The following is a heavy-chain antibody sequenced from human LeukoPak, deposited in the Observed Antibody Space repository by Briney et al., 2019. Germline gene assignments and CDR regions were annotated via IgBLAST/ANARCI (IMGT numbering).Heavy chain of an antibody. V-gene: IGHV3-7*01. J-gene: IGHJ4*02. Sequence: GGSLRLSCAASGFTFSRYWMNWVRQAPGKGLEWVANIREDGSEKYYVDSVKGRFTISRDNTKNLLYLEMSSLRAEDTAVYYCGVVYWGQGTPVTVSS. CDR3: GVVY. CDR1: GFTFSRYW. CDR2: IREDGSEK.